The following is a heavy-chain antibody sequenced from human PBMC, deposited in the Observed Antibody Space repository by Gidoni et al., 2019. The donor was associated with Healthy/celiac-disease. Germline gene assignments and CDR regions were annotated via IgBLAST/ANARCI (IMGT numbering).Heavy chain of an antibody. CDR2: IWYDGSNK. D-gene: IGHD3-10*01. CDR3: ARDRDRGEDY. J-gene: IGHJ4*02. V-gene: IGHV3-33*01. CDR1: GFTFSSYG. Sequence: QVQLVESGGGVVQPGRSLRLSCAASGFTFSSYGRHWVRQAPGKGLEWVAVIWYDGSNKYYADSVKGRFTISRDNSKNTLYLQMNSLRAEDTAVYYCARDRDRGEDYWGQGTLVTVSS.